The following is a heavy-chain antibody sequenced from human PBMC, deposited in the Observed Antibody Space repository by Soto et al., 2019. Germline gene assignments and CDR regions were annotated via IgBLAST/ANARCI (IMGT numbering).Heavy chain of an antibody. V-gene: IGHV4-31*03. CDR2: IYYSGST. D-gene: IGHD6-6*01. Sequence: QVQLQESGPGLVRPSQTLSLTCTVSGGSISSGGYYWSWIRQHPGKGLEWIGYIYYSGSTYYNPSLKSRVTISVDTSKNQFSLKLSSVTAADTAVYYCAREDPSIAARPDYWGQGTLVTVSS. CDR3: AREDPSIAARPDY. CDR1: GGSISSGGYY. J-gene: IGHJ4*02.